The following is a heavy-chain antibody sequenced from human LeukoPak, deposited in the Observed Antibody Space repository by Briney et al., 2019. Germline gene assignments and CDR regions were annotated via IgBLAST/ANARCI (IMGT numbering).Heavy chain of an antibody. CDR1: GYSISSGYY. J-gene: IGHJ3*02. D-gene: IGHD3-16*01. CDR3: ARGAYVNAFDI. CDR2: IYHSGST. V-gene: IGHV4-38-2*02. Sequence: SETLSLTCTVSGYSISSGYYWGWVRQPPGKGLEWIGSIYHSGSTYYNPSLKSRVTISVDTSKNQFSLKLSSVTAADTAVYYCARGAYVNAFDIWGQGTMSPSLQ.